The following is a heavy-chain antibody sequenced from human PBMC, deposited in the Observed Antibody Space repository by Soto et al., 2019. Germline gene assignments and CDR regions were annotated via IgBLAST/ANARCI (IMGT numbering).Heavy chain of an antibody. CDR2: ISAYNGNT. V-gene: IGHV1-18*01. D-gene: IGHD2-2*01. J-gene: IGHJ3*02. CDR3: ASSLALGGFVVVPAAFAFDI. Sequence: GASVKVSCKASGYTFTSYAMHWVRQAPGQRLEWMGWISAYNGNTNYAQKLQGRVTMTRDTSTSTAYMELRSLRSDDTAVYYCASSLALGGFVVVPAAFAFDIWGQGTMVTVSS. CDR1: GYTFTSYA.